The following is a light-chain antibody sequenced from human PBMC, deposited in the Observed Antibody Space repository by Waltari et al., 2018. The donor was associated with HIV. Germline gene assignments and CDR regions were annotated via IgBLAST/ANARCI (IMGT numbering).Light chain of an antibody. J-gene: IGKJ1*01. CDR3: QQSFSAPWT. CDR2: AAS. V-gene: IGKV1-39*01. Sequence: DIQMTQSPSSLSASVGDRVSISCRASQSISVYLNWYQQKPGEAPRLLIYAASSLQSRVPTRFSGSRSGTEFTLTISALQPEDSATYFCQQSFSAPWTFGQGTKVEIK. CDR1: QSISVY.